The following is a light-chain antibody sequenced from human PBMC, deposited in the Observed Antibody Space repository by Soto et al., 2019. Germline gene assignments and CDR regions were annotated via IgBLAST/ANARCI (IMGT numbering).Light chain of an antibody. J-gene: IGKJ3*01. CDR3: QQYNNWPAFT. V-gene: IGKV3-15*01. Sequence: EIVMTQSPATLSVPPGERATLSCRASQSVSINLAWYQQKPGQAPRLLIFGASTRATGIPGRFSGGGSGTEFPLTISSLQSEDFAVYYCQQYNNWPAFTFGPGTKVEIK. CDR1: QSVSIN. CDR2: GAS.